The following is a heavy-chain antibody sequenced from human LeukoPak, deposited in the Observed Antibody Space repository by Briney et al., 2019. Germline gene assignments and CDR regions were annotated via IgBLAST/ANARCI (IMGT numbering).Heavy chain of an antibody. V-gene: IGHV3-23*01. D-gene: IGHD6-13*01. Sequence: GGSLRLSCAASGFTFSGYAMSWVRQAPGKGLEWVSGINGISTDRYYADSVRGRFSISRDNSKNTLYLQMNSLRAEDTAVYYCAKEVSSSWSHWGQGTLVTVSS. CDR1: GFTFSGYA. J-gene: IGHJ4*02. CDR3: AKEVSSSWSH. CDR2: INGISTDR.